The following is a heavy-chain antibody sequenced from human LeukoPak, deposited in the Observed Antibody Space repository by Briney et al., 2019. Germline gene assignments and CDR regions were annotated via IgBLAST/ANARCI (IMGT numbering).Heavy chain of an antibody. D-gene: IGHD4-11*01. CDR1: GFTFSSYW. Sequence: GGSLRLSCAASGFTFSSYWMHWVRQALGEGLVWVSRINSDGSSTSYADSVKGRFTISRDNAKNTLYLQMNSLRAEDTAVYYCARDFTVTRYYYYYMDVWGKGTTVTVSS. CDR3: ARDFTVTRYYYYYMDV. CDR2: INSDGSST. J-gene: IGHJ6*03. V-gene: IGHV3-74*01.